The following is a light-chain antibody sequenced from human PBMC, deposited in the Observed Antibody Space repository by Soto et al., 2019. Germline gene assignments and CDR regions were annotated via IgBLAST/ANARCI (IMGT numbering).Light chain of an antibody. CDR1: QTISNY. Sequence: DIQMTQSPSSLSASVGDRVTITCRASQTISNYLNWYQQKPGKAPKLLIYGASTLQSGVPSRFSGSGSGTDFTLTIISLQPEDFATYYCQQSYSTLPYTFGQGTKLEIK. J-gene: IGKJ2*01. V-gene: IGKV1-39*01. CDR3: QQSYSTLPYT. CDR2: GAS.